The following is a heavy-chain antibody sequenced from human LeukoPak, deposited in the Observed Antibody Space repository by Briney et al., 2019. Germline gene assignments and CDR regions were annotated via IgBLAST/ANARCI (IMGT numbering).Heavy chain of an antibody. Sequence: SETLSLTCTVSGASISPYYWSWIRQPAGKGLEWIGHIHTSGSTNYNPSLKSRVTMSLDTSNNQFSLKLKYVTAADTAVYYCASGGGWVFNNWGQGTLVTVSS. D-gene: IGHD6-19*01. J-gene: IGHJ4*02. CDR1: GASISPYY. CDR3: ASGGGWVFNN. CDR2: IHTSGST. V-gene: IGHV4-4*07.